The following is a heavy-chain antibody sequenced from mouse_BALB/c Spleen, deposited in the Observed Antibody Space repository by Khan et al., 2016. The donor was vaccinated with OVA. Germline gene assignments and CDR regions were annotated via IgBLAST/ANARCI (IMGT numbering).Heavy chain of an antibody. V-gene: IGHV3-5*02. J-gene: IGHJ1*01. CDR3: ARDYGSLYWFFDV. D-gene: IGHD1-1*01. CDR1: AISFTFGNYR. CDR2: IYYSVTF. Sequence: VQLKESGPGLVKPSQTVSSPSPFLAISFTFGNYRWTWFRQFPVHNLHWIGNIYYSVTFTYNPSLPSRTPITRHISKNQSSLEMNALTAEDTATYYCARDYGSLYWFFDVWGAGTTVTVSS.